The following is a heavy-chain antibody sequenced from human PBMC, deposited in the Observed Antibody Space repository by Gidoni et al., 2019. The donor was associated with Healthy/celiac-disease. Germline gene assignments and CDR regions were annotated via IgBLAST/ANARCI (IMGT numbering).Heavy chain of an antibody. CDR2: ISYDGINE. CDR1: GFTFSSYA. CDR3: ASDLAIVVVPAAIELPPLWGFDP. J-gene: IGHJ5*02. D-gene: IGHD2-2*03. V-gene: IGHV3-30*01. Sequence: QVQLGEAGGGVVQPGRSLRLSCAASGFTFSSYALHWVREDPGKGLELVAVISYDGINEYYSDSVKGRFTISRDNSKTTLYLQMNSLLAQDTAVYYCASDLAIVVVPAAIELPPLWGFDPWGQGTLVTVSS.